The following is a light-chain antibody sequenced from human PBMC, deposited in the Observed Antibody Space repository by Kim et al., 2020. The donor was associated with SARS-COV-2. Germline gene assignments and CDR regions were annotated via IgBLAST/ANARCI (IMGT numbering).Light chain of an antibody. V-gene: IGKV3-11*01. CDR1: QIVSNF. Sequence: SPGERSTLSCRASQIVSNFLAWYQQKPGQAPRLLIYDASNRATGIPARFSGSGSGTDFTLTISSLEPEDFAIYYCQQRSNWPPNTFGGGTKVDIK. J-gene: IGKJ4*01. CDR2: DAS. CDR3: QQRSNWPPNT.